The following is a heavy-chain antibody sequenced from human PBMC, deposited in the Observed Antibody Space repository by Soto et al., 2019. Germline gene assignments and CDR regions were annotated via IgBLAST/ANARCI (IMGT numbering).Heavy chain of an antibody. V-gene: IGHV1-69*13. J-gene: IGHJ4*02. CDR2: IIPIFGTA. D-gene: IGHD5-18*01. CDR3: AGGYSYVQFDY. Sequence: SVKVSCKASGGTFSSYAISWVRQAPGQGLEWMGGIIPIFGTANYAQKFQGRVTITADESTSTAYMVLSSLRSEDTAVYYCAGGYSYVQFDYWGQGTLVTVSS. CDR1: GGTFSSYA.